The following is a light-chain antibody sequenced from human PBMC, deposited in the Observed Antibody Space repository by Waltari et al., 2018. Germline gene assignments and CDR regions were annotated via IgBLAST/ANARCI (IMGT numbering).Light chain of an antibody. V-gene: IGKV3-15*01. J-gene: IGKJ1*01. CDR2: GPS. CDR1: QSVSGN. CDR3: QQYNNWPPWT. Sequence: EIVMTQSPATLSVSPGERATLSCRASQSVSGNLAWYQQKPGQAPRLLIYGPSTRATGIPARFSGSGSGTEFTLTISSMQSEDFAVYYCQQYNNWPPWTFGQGTKVEIK.